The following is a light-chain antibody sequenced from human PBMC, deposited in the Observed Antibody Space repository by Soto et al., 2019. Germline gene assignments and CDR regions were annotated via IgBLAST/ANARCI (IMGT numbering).Light chain of an antibody. Sequence: EIVLTQSPATLSAYPGERANLSCRASESVLDYLAWFRQRPGQSPRLLIYGPATRATGIPGRFRGSGSGTEFTLTITSLQSEDFAVYYCQQYYKWPQWTIGQGTKVDIK. CDR1: ESVLDY. J-gene: IGKJ1*01. V-gene: IGKV3-15*01. CDR3: QQYYKWPQWT. CDR2: GPA.